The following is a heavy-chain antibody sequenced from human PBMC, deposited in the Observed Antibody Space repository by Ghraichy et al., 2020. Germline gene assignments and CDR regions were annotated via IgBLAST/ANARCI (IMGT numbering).Heavy chain of an antibody. CDR2: ISGSGGST. V-gene: IGHV3-23*01. CDR3: ACGYSSSWYNY. D-gene: IGHD6-13*01. J-gene: IGHJ4*02. CDR1: GFTFSSYA. Sequence: GSLRLSCAASGFTFSSYAMSWVRQAPGKGLEWVSAISGSGGSTYYADSVKGRFTISRDNSKNTLYLQMNSLRAEDTAVYYCACGYSSSWYNYWGQGTLVTVSS.